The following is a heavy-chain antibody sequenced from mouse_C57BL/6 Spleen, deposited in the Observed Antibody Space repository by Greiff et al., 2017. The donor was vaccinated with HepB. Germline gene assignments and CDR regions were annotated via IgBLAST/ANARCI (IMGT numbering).Heavy chain of an antibody. V-gene: IGHV1-55*01. Sequence: QVQLKQPGAELVKPGASVKMSCKASGYTFTSYWITWVKQRPGQGLEWIGDIYPGSGSTNYNETFKSKATLTVDTSSSTAYMQLSSLTSEDSAVYYCARSELGPAWFAYWGQGTLVTVSA. CDR2: IYPGSGST. D-gene: IGHD4-1*01. J-gene: IGHJ3*01. CDR3: ARSELGPAWFAY. CDR1: GYTFTSYW.